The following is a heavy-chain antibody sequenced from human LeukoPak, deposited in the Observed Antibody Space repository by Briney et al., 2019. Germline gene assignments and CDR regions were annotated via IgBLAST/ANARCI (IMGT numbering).Heavy chain of an antibody. CDR1: GYTFTGYY. CDR3: ARGGGRNYDILTGYL. J-gene: IGHJ4*02. Sequence: ASVKVSCKASGYTFTGYYMHWVRQAPGQGLEWMGWINPNSGGTNYAQKFQGRVTMTRDTSISTAYMELSRLRSGDTAVYYCARGGGRNYDILTGYLWGQGTLVTVSS. CDR2: INPNSGGT. V-gene: IGHV1-2*02. D-gene: IGHD3-9*01.